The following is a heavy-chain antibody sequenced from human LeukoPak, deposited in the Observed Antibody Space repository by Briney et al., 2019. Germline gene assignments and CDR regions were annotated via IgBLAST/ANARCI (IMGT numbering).Heavy chain of an antibody. Sequence: GGSLRLSCVASGFTVSSNYMSWVRQAPGKGLEWVSVIYSGGSTYYADSVKGRFTISRDNSKNTLYLQMNSLRAEDTAVYYCAKGGDYGDPSLRNWGQGTLVTVSS. J-gene: IGHJ4*02. D-gene: IGHD4-17*01. V-gene: IGHV3-53*01. CDR2: IYSGGST. CDR1: GFTVSSNY. CDR3: AKGGDYGDPSLRN.